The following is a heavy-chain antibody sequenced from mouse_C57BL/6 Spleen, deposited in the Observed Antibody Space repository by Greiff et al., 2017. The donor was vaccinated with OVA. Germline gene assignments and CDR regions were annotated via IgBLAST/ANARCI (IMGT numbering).Heavy chain of an antibody. V-gene: IGHV1-64*01. CDR3: AREGYGSSPHWYFDV. CDR1: GYTFTSYW. Sequence: QVQLQQPGAELVKPGASVKLSCKASGYTFTSYWMHWVKQRPGQGLEWIGMIHPNSGSTNYNEKFKSKATLTVDKSSSTAYMQLSSLTSEDSAVYYCAREGYGSSPHWYFDVWGTGTTVTVSS. J-gene: IGHJ1*03. CDR2: IHPNSGST. D-gene: IGHD1-1*01.